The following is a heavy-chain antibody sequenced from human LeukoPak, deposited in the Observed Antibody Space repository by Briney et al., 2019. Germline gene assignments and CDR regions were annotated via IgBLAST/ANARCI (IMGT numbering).Heavy chain of an antibody. J-gene: IGHJ4*02. CDR2: IIPIFGTA. CDR1: GGTFSSYA. Sequence: SVKVSCKASGGTFSSYAISWVRQAPGQGREWMGGIIPIFGTADYAQKFQGRVTITADESTSTAYMELNSLRSEDTAVYYCARDPSMIRGENTPYFDYWGQGTLVTVSS. V-gene: IGHV1-69*13. CDR3: ARDPSMIRGENTPYFDY. D-gene: IGHD3-10*01.